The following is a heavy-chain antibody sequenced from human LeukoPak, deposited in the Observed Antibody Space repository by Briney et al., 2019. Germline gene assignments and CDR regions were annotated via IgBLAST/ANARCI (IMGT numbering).Heavy chain of an antibody. D-gene: IGHD2-8*01. Sequence: GGSLRLSCAASGFTFSSYWMHWVRQAPGKGLVWVSRINSDGSSTSYADSVKGRFTISRDNDKNTLYLQMNSLRAEDTAVYYCARERKLMGFDYWGQGTLVTVSS. CDR1: GFTFSSYW. J-gene: IGHJ4*02. V-gene: IGHV3-74*01. CDR3: ARERKLMGFDY. CDR2: INSDGSST.